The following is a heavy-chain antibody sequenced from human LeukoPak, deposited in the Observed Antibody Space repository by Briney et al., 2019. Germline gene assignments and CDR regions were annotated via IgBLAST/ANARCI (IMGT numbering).Heavy chain of an antibody. Sequence: GGSLRLSCAASGFTFLNYVMSWVRQAPGKGLEWVSSISDNGGNTYYADSEKGRFTISRDNSKNTLYLQMNSLRVEDAAIYYCANEYSKGDVWGQGTMVTVSS. CDR3: ANEYSKGDV. V-gene: IGHV3-23*01. D-gene: IGHD1-26*01. CDR1: GFTFLNYV. CDR2: ISDNGGNT. J-gene: IGHJ3*01.